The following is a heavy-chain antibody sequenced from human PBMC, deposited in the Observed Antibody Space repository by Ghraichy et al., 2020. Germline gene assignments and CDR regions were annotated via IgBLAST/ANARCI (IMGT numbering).Heavy chain of an antibody. D-gene: IGHD6-13*01. Sequence: GGSLRLSCAASGFTFSDYTMTLVRQAPGKGLEWVSSITYSSSYIYYADSVKGRFTISRDNAKKSLYLHMSSLRPEDTAVYYCVLMGSTSSSHAFDIWGQGTMVTVSS. CDR2: ITYSSSYI. J-gene: IGHJ3*02. CDR1: GFTFSDYT. CDR3: VLMGSTSSSHAFDI. V-gene: IGHV3-21*01.